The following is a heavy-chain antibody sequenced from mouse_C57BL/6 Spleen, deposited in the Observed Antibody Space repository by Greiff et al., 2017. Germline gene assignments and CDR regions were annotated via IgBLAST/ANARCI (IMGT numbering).Heavy chain of an antibody. CDR1: GYTFTSYW. J-gene: IGHJ1*03. V-gene: IGHV1-53*01. CDR2: INPSNGGT. Sequence: QVQLKQPGTELVKPGASVKLSCKASGYTFTSYWMHWVKQRPGQGLEWIGNINPSNGGTNYNEKFKSKATLTVDKSSSTAYMQLSSLTSEDSAVYYCARWDYGSSYDWYFDVWGTGTTVTVSS. CDR3: ARWDYGSSYDWYFDV. D-gene: IGHD1-1*01.